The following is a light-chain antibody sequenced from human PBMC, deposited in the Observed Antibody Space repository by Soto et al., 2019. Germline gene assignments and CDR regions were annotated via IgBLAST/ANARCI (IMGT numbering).Light chain of an antibody. CDR3: MQATQFPHT. Sequence: DIVMTQTPLSSPVTLGQPASISCRSSQSLLDSDGDTYLSWLQQRPGQPPRLLIYKTSSRFSGVPDRFSGSGAGTDFTQKISRVEVEDVGVYYCMQATQFPHTFGQGTKVDIK. V-gene: IGKV2-24*01. CDR2: KTS. CDR1: QSLLDSDGDTY. J-gene: IGKJ2*01.